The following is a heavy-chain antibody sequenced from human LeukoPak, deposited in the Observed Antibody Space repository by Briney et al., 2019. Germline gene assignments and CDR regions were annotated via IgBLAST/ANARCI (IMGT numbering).Heavy chain of an antibody. Sequence: PGGSLRLSCAASGFTFNTYWMHWVRQAPGEGLEWVANINQDGGEKYYVHSVKGRFTISRDNAKNLLYLQMSSLRVEDTAVYYCARAIAAAGSYWGRGTLVTVSS. CDR1: GFTFNTYW. V-gene: IGHV3-7*04. D-gene: IGHD6-13*01. CDR2: INQDGGEK. CDR3: ARAIAAAGSY. J-gene: IGHJ4*02.